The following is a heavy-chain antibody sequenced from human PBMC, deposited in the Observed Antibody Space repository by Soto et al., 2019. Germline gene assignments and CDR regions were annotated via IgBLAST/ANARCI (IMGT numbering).Heavy chain of an antibody. Sequence: QVQLVQSGAEVKRPGDSVTVSCKTSGYIFTSYWIHWVRQAPGQGLEWMGLIKPSGGSTTYAQKFQGRVTMTRGTPTSTVYMELRSLKSEDTAVYYCARVEGYSADERDWGQGTLVTVSS. J-gene: IGHJ4*02. D-gene: IGHD5-12*01. CDR3: ARVEGYSADERD. CDR1: GYIFTSYW. V-gene: IGHV1-46*01. CDR2: IKPSGGST.